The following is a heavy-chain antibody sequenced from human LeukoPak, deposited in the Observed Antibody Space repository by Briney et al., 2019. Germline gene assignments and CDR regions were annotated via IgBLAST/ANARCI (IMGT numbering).Heavy chain of an antibody. D-gene: IGHD3-10*01. CDR3: ARSVTYYYYMDV. Sequence: RSSVKVSCKASGGTFSSYAISWVRQAPGQGLEWMGRIIPIFGTANYAQKFQGRVTITTDESTSTAYMELSSLRSEDTAVYYCARSVTYYYYMDVWGKGTTVTVSS. CDR1: GGTFSSYA. J-gene: IGHJ6*03. CDR2: IIPIFGTA. V-gene: IGHV1-69*05.